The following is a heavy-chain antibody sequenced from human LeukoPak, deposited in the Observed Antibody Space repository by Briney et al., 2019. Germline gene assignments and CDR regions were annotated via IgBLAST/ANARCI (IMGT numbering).Heavy chain of an antibody. CDR3: ARVRSGWYEDY. CDR1: GFTFDDYG. J-gene: IGHJ4*02. V-gene: IGHV3-48*04. CDR2: ISSSGSTI. D-gene: IGHD6-19*01. Sequence: GGSLRLSCAASGFTFDDYGMSWVRQAPGKGLEWVSYISSSGSTIYYADSVKGRFTISRDNAKNSLYLQMNSLRAEDTAVYYCARVRSGWYEDYWGQGTLVTVSS.